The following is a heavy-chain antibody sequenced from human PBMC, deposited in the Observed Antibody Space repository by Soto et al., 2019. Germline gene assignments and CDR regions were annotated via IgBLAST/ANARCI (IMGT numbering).Heavy chain of an antibody. CDR3: ARVYCSGGSCYSESDY. Sequence: ASVKVSCKASGGTFSSYAISWVRQAPGQGLEWMGWMNPNSGNTGYAQKFQGRVTMTRNTSISTAYMELSSLRSEDTAVYYCARVYCSGGSCYSESDYWGQGTLVTVSS. J-gene: IGHJ4*02. CDR1: GGTFSSYA. CDR2: MNPNSGNT. V-gene: IGHV1-8*02. D-gene: IGHD2-15*01.